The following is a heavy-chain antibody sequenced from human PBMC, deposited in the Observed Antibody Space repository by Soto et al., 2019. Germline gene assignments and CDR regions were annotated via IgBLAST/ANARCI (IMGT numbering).Heavy chain of an antibody. J-gene: IGHJ4*02. CDR2: MTHNSGGT. V-gene: IGHV1-2*02. D-gene: IGHD3-22*01. Sequence: QVQLVQSGAEVKKPGASVKVYCKASGYSFIGYYIHWVRLAPGQGHELMGWMTHNSGGTDSAQRFHGRFTMTRETSISTAYIELNRLSSDDTAVYYCARASMIVEKYDFWGQATQITVS. CDR3: ARASMIVEKYDF. CDR1: GYSFIGYY.